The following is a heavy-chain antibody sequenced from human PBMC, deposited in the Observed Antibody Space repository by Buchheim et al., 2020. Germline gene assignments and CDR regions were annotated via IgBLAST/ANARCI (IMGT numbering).Heavy chain of an antibody. V-gene: IGHV4-59*01. J-gene: IGHJ6*02. Sequence: QVQLQESGPGLVKPSETLSLTCTVSGGSISSYYWSWIRQPPGKGLEWIGYIYYSGSTNYNPSLKSRVTISVDTSKNQFSLKLSSVTAADTAVYYCARVFQYYDVWSGYQYYYYGMDVWGQGTT. CDR2: IYYSGST. CDR3: ARVFQYYDVWSGYQYYYYGMDV. CDR1: GGSISSYY. D-gene: IGHD3-3*01.